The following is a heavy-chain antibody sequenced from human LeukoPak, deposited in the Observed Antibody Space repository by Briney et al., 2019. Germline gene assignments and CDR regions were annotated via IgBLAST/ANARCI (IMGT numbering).Heavy chain of an antibody. CDR3: ASYSSGYYPSFDY. V-gene: IGHV3-21*01. J-gene: IGHJ4*02. CDR1: GFTFSSYS. D-gene: IGHD3-22*01. Sequence: GGSLRLSCAASGFTFSSYSMNWVRQAPGKELEWVSSISSSSSYIYYADSVKGRFTISRDNAKNSLYLQMNSLRAEDTAVYYCASYSSGYYPSFDYWGQGTLVTVSS. CDR2: ISSSSSYI.